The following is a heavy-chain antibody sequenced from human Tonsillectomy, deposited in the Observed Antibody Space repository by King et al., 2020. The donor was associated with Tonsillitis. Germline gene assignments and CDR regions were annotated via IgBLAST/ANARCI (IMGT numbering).Heavy chain of an antibody. J-gene: IGHJ4*02. CDR3: VRQTGTTGWFDY. CDR2: IYYSGTT. D-gene: IGHD1-1*01. Sequence: QLQESGPGLVKPSETLSLTCTVSGGSVISSSHYWGWILQPPGKGLEWIGNIYYSGTTYYNPTLKSRGTISVDTSKNQFSLKLSSVTAADTAVYYCVRQTGTTGWFDYWGQGTLVTVSS. CDR1: GGSVISSSHY. V-gene: IGHV4-39*01.